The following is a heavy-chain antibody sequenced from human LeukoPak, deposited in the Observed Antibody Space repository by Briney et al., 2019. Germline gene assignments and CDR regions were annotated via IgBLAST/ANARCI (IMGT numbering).Heavy chain of an antibody. V-gene: IGHV4-34*01. J-gene: IGHJ4*02. CDR1: GGSFGGYY. Sequence: PSETLSLTCAVYGGSFGGYYWSWIRQPPGKGLEWIGDINQSGNTNYNPSLKSRVTISVDTSKNQFSLKLSSVTAADTAVYYCARGDIAVAGTGYWGQGTLVTVSS. CDR3: ARGDIAVAGTGY. D-gene: IGHD6-19*01. CDR2: INQSGNT.